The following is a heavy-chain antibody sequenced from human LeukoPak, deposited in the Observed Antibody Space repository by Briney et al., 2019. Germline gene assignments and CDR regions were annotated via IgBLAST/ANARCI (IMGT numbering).Heavy chain of an antibody. CDR1: GFIFDNYA. V-gene: IGHV3-43*02. D-gene: IGHD1-26*01. Sequence: GGSVRLSCAASGFIFDNYAMHWVRQAPGKGPEWLSLIRGDANTRYYGDSMKGRITISRDNSKNSLYLHMNSLRTEDTALYYCAKDIGTGWDLDYWGQGTLVTVSS. CDR3: AKDIGTGWDLDY. CDR2: IRGDANTR. J-gene: IGHJ4*02.